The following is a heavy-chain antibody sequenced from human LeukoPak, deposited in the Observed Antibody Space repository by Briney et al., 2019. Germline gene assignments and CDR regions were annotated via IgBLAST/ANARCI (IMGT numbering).Heavy chain of an antibody. D-gene: IGHD2-8*02. Sequence: GGSLRLSCAASGFTFSTYAVNWVRQAPGKGLEWVANIKQDGSEKYYVDSVKGRFTISRDNAKNSLYLQMNSLRAEDTAVYYCARAPGDYFDYWGQGTLVTVSS. CDR2: IKQDGSEK. CDR1: GFTFSTYA. J-gene: IGHJ4*02. V-gene: IGHV3-7*01. CDR3: ARAPGDYFDY.